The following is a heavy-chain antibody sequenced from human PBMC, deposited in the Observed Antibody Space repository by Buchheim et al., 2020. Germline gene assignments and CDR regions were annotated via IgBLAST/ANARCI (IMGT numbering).Heavy chain of an antibody. Sequence: QVQLVESGGGVVQPGRSLRLSCAASGFTFSSYAMHWVRQAPGKGLEWVAVISYDGSNKYYADSVKGRFTISRDNSKNTLYLQMNSLRAEDTAVYYCARDQQLSYYYYYGMDVWGQGTT. CDR2: ISYDGSNK. J-gene: IGHJ6*02. CDR1: GFTFSSYA. V-gene: IGHV3-30-3*01. D-gene: IGHD6-13*01. CDR3: ARDQQLSYYYYYGMDV.